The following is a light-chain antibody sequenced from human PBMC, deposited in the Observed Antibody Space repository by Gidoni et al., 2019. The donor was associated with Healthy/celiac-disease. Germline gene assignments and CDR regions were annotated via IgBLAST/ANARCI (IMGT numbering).Light chain of an antibody. CDR1: QSISSY. Sequence: ASVGDRVTITCRASQSISSYLNWYQQKPGKAPKLLIYAASSLQSGVPSRFSGSGSGTDFTLTISSLQPEDFATYYCQQSYSTPLTFGGGTKVEIK. V-gene: IGKV1-39*01. CDR3: QQSYSTPLT. J-gene: IGKJ4*01. CDR2: AAS.